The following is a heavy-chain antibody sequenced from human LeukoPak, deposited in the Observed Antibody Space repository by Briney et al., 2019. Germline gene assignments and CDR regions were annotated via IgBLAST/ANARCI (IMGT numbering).Heavy chain of an antibody. Sequence: ASVTVSCKASGYTFTSYGISWVRQAPGQGLEWMGWISAYNGNTNYAQKLQGRVTMTADTSTSTAYMELRSLRSDDTAVYYCARGPLAYCGGDCPSPLDYWGQGTLVTVSS. D-gene: IGHD2-21*02. J-gene: IGHJ4*02. CDR3: ARGPLAYCGGDCPSPLDY. CDR2: ISAYNGNT. V-gene: IGHV1-18*01. CDR1: GYTFTSYG.